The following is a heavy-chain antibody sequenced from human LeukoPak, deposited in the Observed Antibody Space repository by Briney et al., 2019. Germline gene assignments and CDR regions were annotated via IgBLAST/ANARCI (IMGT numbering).Heavy chain of an antibody. J-gene: IGHJ4*02. CDR1: GYTFTSYA. V-gene: IGHV7-4-1*02. CDR3: ARDVGRITIFGVVTISPLTFDY. CDR2: INTNTGNP. Sequence: ASVKVSCKASGYTFTSYAMNWVRQAPGQGLEWMGWINTNTGNPTYAQGFTGRFVFSLDTSVSTAYLQISSLKAEDTAVYYCARDVGRITIFGVVTISPLTFDYWGQGTLVTVSS. D-gene: IGHD3-3*01.